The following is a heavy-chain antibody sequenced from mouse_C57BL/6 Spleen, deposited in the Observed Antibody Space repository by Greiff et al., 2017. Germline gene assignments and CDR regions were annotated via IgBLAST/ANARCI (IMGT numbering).Heavy chain of an antibody. CDR1: GYTFTDYY. V-gene: IGHV1-26*01. CDR3: ARWNSYYAMDY. CDR2: INPNNGGT. J-gene: IGHJ4*01. Sequence: EVQLQQSGPELVKPGASVKISCKASGYTFTDYYMHWVKQSHGKSLEWIGDINPNNGGTSYNQKFKGKATLTVDKSSSTAYMELRSLTSEESAVYYCARWNSYYAMDYWGQGTSVTVSS.